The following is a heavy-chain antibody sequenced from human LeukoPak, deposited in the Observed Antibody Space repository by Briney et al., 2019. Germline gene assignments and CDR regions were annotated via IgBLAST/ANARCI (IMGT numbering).Heavy chain of an antibody. CDR1: GFTFSHAW. J-gene: IGHJ3*01. CDR3: AKEMATIRAFDF. Sequence: GGSLRLSCAAPGFTFSHAWMSWVRQAPGKGLEWVSVISGSGSSTYYADSVKGRFTISRDNSKNTLYLQMNSLRAEDTAVYYCAKEMATIRAFDFWGQGTMVTVSS. V-gene: IGHV3-23*01. D-gene: IGHD5-24*01. CDR2: ISGSGSST.